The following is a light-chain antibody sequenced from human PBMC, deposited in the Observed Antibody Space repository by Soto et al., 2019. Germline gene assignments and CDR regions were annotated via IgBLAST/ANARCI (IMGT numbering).Light chain of an antibody. CDR3: QQYDTWPPHT. Sequence: EIVMTQSPATLSVSPGERATLSCRASQSIATHLAWYQQKPGQTPRLLIYGASTRATGVPARFSGSGSGTEFSLTISRLQSGDFAVYYCQQYDTWPPHTSGQGNRLEIK. J-gene: IGKJ2*01. CDR2: GAS. V-gene: IGKV3-15*01. CDR1: QSIATH.